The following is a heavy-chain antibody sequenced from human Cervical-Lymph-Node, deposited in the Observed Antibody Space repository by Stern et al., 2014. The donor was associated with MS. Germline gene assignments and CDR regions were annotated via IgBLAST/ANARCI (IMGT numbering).Heavy chain of an antibody. CDR3: ARDRPTAGSFSDFYYYYGLDV. CDR2: IYTSGST. J-gene: IGHJ6*02. D-gene: IGHD1-26*01. CDR1: GGSISSGHYF. V-gene: IGHV4-61*02. Sequence: QLQLQESGPGLVKPSQTRSLTCTVSGGSISSGHYFWNWIRQPAGKGLEWIGRIYTSGSTASRVSLKSRVTISKDTSTNQIYLRRTCVTAADTAVYYCARDRPTAGSFSDFYYYYGLDVCGRGTTFTVSS.